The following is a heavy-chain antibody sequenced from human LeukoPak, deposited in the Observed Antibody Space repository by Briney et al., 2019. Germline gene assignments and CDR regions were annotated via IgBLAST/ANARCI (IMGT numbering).Heavy chain of an antibody. CDR2: ISDSGST. Sequence: KPSETLSLTCTVSRGSISSYYWSWVRQPPGKGLEWIGYISDSGSTNYKPSLKSRVTISVDTSKNQFSLKLSSVTAADAAVYYCARHYRPYGSGSYYFGSLRVLYMDVWGKGTTVTVSS. J-gene: IGHJ6*03. CDR3: ARHYRPYGSGSYYFGSLRVLYMDV. D-gene: IGHD3-10*01. CDR1: RGSISSYY. V-gene: IGHV4-59*08.